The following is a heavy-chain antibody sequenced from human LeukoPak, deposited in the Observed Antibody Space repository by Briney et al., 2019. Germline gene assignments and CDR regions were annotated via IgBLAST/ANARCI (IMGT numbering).Heavy chain of an antibody. Sequence: SETLSLTCIVSGGSISSSNYYWGWIRQPPGKGLEWIGEINHSGSTNYNPSLKSRVTISVDTSKNQFSLKLSSVTAADTAVYYCARDPGYSSGWYGGPRTDYWGQGTLVTVSS. J-gene: IGHJ4*02. CDR3: ARDPGYSSGWYGGPRTDY. V-gene: IGHV4-39*07. CDR1: GGSISSSNYY. D-gene: IGHD6-19*01. CDR2: INHSGST.